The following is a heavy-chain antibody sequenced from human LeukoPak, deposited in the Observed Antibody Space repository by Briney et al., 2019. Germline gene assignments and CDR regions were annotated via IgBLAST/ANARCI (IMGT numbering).Heavy chain of an antibody. Sequence: PGGSLRLSCAASGFTFSSYAMSWVRQAPGKGLEWVSAISGSGGSTYYADSVKGRFTISRDNSKNTLYLQMNSLRAEDTAVYYCARDSLITMIVEVRGWFDPWGQGTLVTVSS. CDR2: ISGSGGST. D-gene: IGHD3-22*01. CDR1: GFTFSSYA. J-gene: IGHJ5*02. CDR3: ARDSLITMIVEVRGWFDP. V-gene: IGHV3-23*01.